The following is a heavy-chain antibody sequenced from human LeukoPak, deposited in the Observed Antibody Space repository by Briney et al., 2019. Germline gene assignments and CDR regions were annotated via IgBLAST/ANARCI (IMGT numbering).Heavy chain of an antibody. V-gene: IGHV3-23*01. D-gene: IGHD3-22*01. CDR2: ISGSGGST. CDR3: AKLGAYYYDSSGYHFDY. Sequence: PGGSLRLSCAASGFTFSSYAMSWVRQAPGKGLEWVSAISGSGGSTYYADSVKGRFTISRDNSKNTLYLQMNSLRAEDTAVYYCAKLGAYYYDSSGYHFDYWGQGTLVTVSS. CDR1: GFTFSSYA. J-gene: IGHJ4*02.